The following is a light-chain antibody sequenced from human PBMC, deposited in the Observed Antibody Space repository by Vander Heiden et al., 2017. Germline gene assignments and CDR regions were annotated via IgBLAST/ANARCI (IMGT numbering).Light chain of an antibody. Sequence: SVSVAPGKTASITCGGNNIGSKPVHWYQQKPGQAPVVVVYDDTDRPSGIPERFSGSNTGNTATLTISRVEAGDEADYYCQAWDSSSDHQVFGTGTKVTVL. V-gene: IGLV3-21*03. CDR1: NIGSKP. CDR3: QAWDSSSDHQV. J-gene: IGLJ1*01. CDR2: DDT.